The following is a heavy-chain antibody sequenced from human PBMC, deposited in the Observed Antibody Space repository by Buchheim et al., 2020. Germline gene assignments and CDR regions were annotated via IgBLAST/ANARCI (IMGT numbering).Heavy chain of an antibody. CDR3: ARVPPGYSGYAGVDYGMDV. V-gene: IGHV1-2*04. CDR1: GYTFTGYY. J-gene: IGHJ6*02. CDR2: INPKSGGT. D-gene: IGHD5-12*01. Sequence: QVQLVQSGAEVKKPGASVKVSCKASGYTFTGYYMHWVRQAPGQGLEWWGWINPKSGGTNYAQKFQGWVTMTRVRSVSTAYMELSRLRSDDTAVYYCARVPPGYSGYAGVDYGMDVWGQGTT.